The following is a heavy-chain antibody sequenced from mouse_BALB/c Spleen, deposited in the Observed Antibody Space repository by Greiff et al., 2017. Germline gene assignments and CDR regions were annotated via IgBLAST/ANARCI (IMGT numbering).Heavy chain of an antibody. J-gene: IGHJ4*01. V-gene: IGHV2-2*02. Sequence: QVHVKQSGPGLVQPSQSLSITCTVSGFSLTSYGVHWVRQSPGKGLEWLGVIWSGGSTDYNAAFISRLSISKDNSKSQVFFKMNSLQANDTAIYYCARIPDGYYPYSAMDYWGQGTSVTVSS. CDR1: GFSLTSYG. CDR2: IWSGGST. CDR3: ARIPDGYYPYSAMDY. D-gene: IGHD2-3*01.